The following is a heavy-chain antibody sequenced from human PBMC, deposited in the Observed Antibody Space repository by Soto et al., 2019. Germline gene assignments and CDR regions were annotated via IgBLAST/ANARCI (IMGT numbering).Heavy chain of an antibody. V-gene: IGHV3-21*01. J-gene: IGHJ4*02. Sequence: GGSLRLSCAASGFTFSSYSMNWVRQAPGKGLEWVSSISSSSSYIYYADSVKGRFTISRDNAKNSLYLQMNSLRAEDTAVYYCARGPYYYDSSGYYYDPDFDYWGQGTLVTVS. CDR2: ISSSSSYI. CDR1: GFTFSSYS. D-gene: IGHD3-22*01. CDR3: ARGPYYYDSSGYYYDPDFDY.